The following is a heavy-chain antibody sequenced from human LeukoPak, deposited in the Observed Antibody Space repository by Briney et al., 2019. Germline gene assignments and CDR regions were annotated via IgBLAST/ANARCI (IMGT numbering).Heavy chain of an antibody. V-gene: IGHV3-30*18. CDR2: ISYDGSNT. D-gene: IGHD3-22*01. CDR3: AKDERRDYYDSSGYYYNGYFDL. J-gene: IGHJ2*01. Sequence: GGSLRLSCAASGFTFSSYGMHWVRQAPGKGLEWVAVISYDGSNTYYADSVKGRFTISRDNSKNTLYLQMNSLRAEDTAVYYCAKDERRDYYDSSGYYYNGYFDLWGRGTLVIVSS. CDR1: GFTFSSYG.